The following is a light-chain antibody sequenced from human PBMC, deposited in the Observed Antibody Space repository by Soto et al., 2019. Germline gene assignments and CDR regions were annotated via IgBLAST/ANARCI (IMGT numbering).Light chain of an antibody. J-gene: IGKJ4*01. CDR3: QQYGSSPPVT. V-gene: IGKV3-20*01. Sequence: EIVLTQSPGTLSLSPGERATLSCRASQSVSSSYLAWYQQKPGQAPRLLIYGASSRATGIPDRFSGSGSGTDFTLTISRLEPEDCEVYYCQQYGSSPPVTFGGGTKVDIK. CDR1: QSVSSSY. CDR2: GAS.